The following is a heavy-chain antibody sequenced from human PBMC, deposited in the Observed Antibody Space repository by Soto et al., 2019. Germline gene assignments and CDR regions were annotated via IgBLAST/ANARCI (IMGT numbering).Heavy chain of an antibody. Sequence: QLQLQESGPGLVKPSETLSLTCTVSGGSISSSSYYWGWIRQPPGKGLEWIGSIYYSGSTYYNPSLKSRVTMHVDTSSNQVSRKLSSLTAADTAVYYCARRGYSYGTAWFDPWCQGTLVTVSS. V-gene: IGHV4-39*01. CDR3: ARRGYSYGTAWFDP. CDR1: GGSISSSSYY. J-gene: IGHJ5*02. CDR2: IYYSGST. D-gene: IGHD5-18*01.